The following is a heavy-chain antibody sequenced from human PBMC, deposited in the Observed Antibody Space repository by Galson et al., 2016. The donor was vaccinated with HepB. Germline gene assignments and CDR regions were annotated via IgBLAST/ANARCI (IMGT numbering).Heavy chain of an antibody. V-gene: IGHV3-7*01. CDR2: IKEDGTVE. CDR1: GFTFSSYS. CDR3: ARDMYTTARDY. J-gene: IGHJ4*02. Sequence: SLRLSCAASGFTFSSYSMNWVRQAPGKGLERVANIKEDGTVENYVDSVKGRFTISRDNAKSSFYLQMNNLRAEDTGVYYCARDMYTTARDYWGQGTLVTVSS. D-gene: IGHD2/OR15-2a*01.